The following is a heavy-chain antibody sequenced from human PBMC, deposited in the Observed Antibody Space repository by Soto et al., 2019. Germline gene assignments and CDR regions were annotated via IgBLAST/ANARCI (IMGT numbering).Heavy chain of an antibody. D-gene: IGHD3-22*01. CDR2: ISDTGRTL. CDR3: ARRQGLLQYIDY. Sequence: VQLVESGGSVVQPGGSLRLSCAASGFSFSDYGMNWVRQAPGKGLEWDSFISDTGRTLYYADSVKGRFVISRDNAKNSLYLQMDSLRDEDTAVYYCARRQGLLQYIDYWGQGTLVAVSS. CDR1: GFSFSDYG. J-gene: IGHJ4*02. V-gene: IGHV3-48*02.